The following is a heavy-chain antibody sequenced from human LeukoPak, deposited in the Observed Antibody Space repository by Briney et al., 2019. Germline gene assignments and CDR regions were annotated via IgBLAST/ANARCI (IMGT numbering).Heavy chain of an antibody. V-gene: IGHV4-34*01. CDR2: INHSGST. D-gene: IGHD1-1*01. CDR1: GGSFSGYY. CDR3: ARDKNWKPDY. Sequence: SETLSLTCAVYGGSFSGYYWSWIRQPPGKGLEWIGEINHSGSTNYNPSLKSRVTISVDTSKNQFSLKLSSVTAADTAVYYCARDKNWKPDYWGQGTLVTVSS. J-gene: IGHJ4*02.